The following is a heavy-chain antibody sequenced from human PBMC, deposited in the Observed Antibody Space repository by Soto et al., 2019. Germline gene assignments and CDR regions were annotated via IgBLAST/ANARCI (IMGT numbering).Heavy chain of an antibody. J-gene: IGHJ6*02. CDR2: IYYSGST. D-gene: IGHD2-21*02. V-gene: IGHV4-31*03. Sequence: QVQLQESSPGLVKPSQTLSLTCTVSGGSISSGGYYWSWIRQHPGKGLEWIGYIYYSGSTYYNPTLKSRVTISVDTSKNQFSLKLSSVTAADTAVHYCARVCGGDCHYGMDVWGQGTTVTVSS. CDR3: ARVCGGDCHYGMDV. CDR1: GGSISSGGYY.